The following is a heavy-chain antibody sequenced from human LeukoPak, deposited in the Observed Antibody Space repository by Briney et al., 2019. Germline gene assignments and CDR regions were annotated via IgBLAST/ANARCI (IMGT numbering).Heavy chain of an antibody. CDR1: GGSGSSSRYY. D-gene: IGHD3-3*01. CDR3: ARLVDFWSGSVRFDP. CDR2: IYYTGST. J-gene: IGHJ5*02. V-gene: IGHV4-39*01. Sequence: SSETLSLTCPVSGGSGSSSRYYWGWIRQPPGKGLEWIGSIYYTGSTYYKPSLKSRVTISVDTSKNQFSLKLSSVTAADTAVYYCARLVDFWSGSVRFDPWGQGTLVTVSS.